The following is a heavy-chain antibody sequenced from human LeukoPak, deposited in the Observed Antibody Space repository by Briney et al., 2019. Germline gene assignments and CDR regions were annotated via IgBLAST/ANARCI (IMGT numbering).Heavy chain of an antibody. J-gene: IGHJ4*02. Sequence: GASVKVSCKASGYTFTSYDINWVRQATGQGLEWMGWMNPNSGNTGYAQKFQGRVTITRHTSIRTAYMELRSLRSDDTAVCYCARKGYDSSGYYNYFDYWGQGTLVTVSS. V-gene: IGHV1-8*03. CDR3: ARKGYDSSGYYNYFDY. CDR1: GYTFTSYD. D-gene: IGHD3-22*01. CDR2: MNPNSGNT.